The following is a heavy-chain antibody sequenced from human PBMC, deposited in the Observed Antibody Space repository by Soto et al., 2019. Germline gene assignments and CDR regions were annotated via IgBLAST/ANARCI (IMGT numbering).Heavy chain of an antibody. CDR2: IFSSGSP. CDR3: ARVAGISYYNHMDV. D-gene: IGHD1-20*01. Sequence: QVHLQESGPGLVRPSETLSLTCTVSGVSLKTYYWSWIRLPPGGGLEWIGYIFSSGSPNYNPSLRSRVTMSVETSNKQFSLKMSSVTAADTAVYYCARVAGISYYNHMDVWGKGTTVTVSS. J-gene: IGHJ6*03. V-gene: IGHV4-59*01. CDR1: GVSLKTYY.